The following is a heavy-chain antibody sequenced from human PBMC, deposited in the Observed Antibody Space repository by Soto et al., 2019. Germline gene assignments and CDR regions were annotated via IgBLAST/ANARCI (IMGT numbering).Heavy chain of an antibody. CDR2: IKQDGSER. V-gene: IGHV3-7*04. CDR1: GFTFSNYW. J-gene: IGHJ2*01. D-gene: IGHD1-26*01. CDR3: ARGGLGRYFDL. Sequence: EVQLVESGGGLVRPGGSLRLSCAASGFTFSNYWVNWVRQAPGKGLQWVANIKQDGSERYYVDSVGGRFTISRDNANNSLSLQMKSRRAEATAVYYCARGGLGRYFDLWGRGTLVTVSS.